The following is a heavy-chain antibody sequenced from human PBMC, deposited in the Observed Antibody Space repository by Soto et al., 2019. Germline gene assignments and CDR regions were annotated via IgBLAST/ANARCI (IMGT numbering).Heavy chain of an antibody. Sequence: QVQLVQSGAEVKKPGASVKVSCKASGYTFTSYDINWVRQATGQGLEWMGWMSPSSGNTGYAQKFQGRVTMTRNTSISTAYMKLSSLRSEDTAVYYGARRALIGHWFDPWGQGTLVTVSS. CDR1: GYTFTSYD. D-gene: IGHD3-16*01. CDR2: MSPSSGNT. V-gene: IGHV1-8*01. CDR3: ARRALIGHWFDP. J-gene: IGHJ5*02.